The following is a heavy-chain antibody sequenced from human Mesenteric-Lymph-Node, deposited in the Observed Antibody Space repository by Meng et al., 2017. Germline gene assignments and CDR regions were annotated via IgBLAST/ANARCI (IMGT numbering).Heavy chain of an antibody. CDR1: GDSISSGEYF. V-gene: IGHV4-30-4*01. D-gene: IGHD2-2*01. CDR2: MDYSVST. J-gene: IGHJ4*02. Sequence: QGQLQVSGPGPVMPSQTLSLSCLVAGDSISSGEYFWSWIRQPPGKGLEWIGYMDYSVSTFYNPSLKRRVTISVDTSKNQFSLKLSSGTAADKAVYFCARGELLWDYWGQGTLVTVSS. CDR3: ARGELLWDY.